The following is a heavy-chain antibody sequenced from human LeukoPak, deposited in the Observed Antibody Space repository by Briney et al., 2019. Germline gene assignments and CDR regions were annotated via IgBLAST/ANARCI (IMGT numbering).Heavy chain of an antibody. CDR3: ARPGGLLWFGEYWFDP. CDR2: IYYSGST. J-gene: IGHJ5*02. D-gene: IGHD3-10*01. V-gene: IGHV4-59*12. Sequence: SETLSLTCTVSGGSISSYYCSWIRQPPGKGLEWIGYIYYSGSTNYNPSLKSRVTMSVDTSKNQFSLKLSSVTAADTAVYYCARPGGLLWFGEYWFDPWGQGTLVTVSS. CDR1: GGSISSYY.